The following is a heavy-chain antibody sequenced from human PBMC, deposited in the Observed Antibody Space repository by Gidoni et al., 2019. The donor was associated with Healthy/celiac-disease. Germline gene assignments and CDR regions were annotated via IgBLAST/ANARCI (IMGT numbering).Heavy chain of an antibody. CDR3: ARVESGSDRYNWNYYYYYGMDV. CDR2: INPSGGST. Sequence: VQLVQSGAGGNKHVASWKVSCKPSGDTFTSYYMHWVRQAPGQGLEWMGIINPSGGSTSYAQKFQGRVTMTRDTSTSTVYMELSSLRSDDTAVYYCARVESGSDRYNWNYYYYYGMDVWGQGTTVTVSS. D-gene: IGHD1-20*01. CDR1: GDTFTSYY. V-gene: IGHV1-46*01. J-gene: IGHJ6*02.